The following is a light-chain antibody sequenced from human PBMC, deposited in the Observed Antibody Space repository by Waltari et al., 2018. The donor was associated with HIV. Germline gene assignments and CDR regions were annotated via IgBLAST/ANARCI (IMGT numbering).Light chain of an antibody. CDR2: DVS. Sequence: QSALTQPPSASGSPGQSVTISCTGTRSDVGGYNYVSWYQQHPGKDPKLMIFDVSKRPSGVPDRFAGSKSGNTAFLTVSGLQAEDEADYYCKSYAGSSNPYVFGTGTKVTVL. CDR1: RSDVGGYNY. J-gene: IGLJ1*01. V-gene: IGLV2-8*01. CDR3: KSYAGSSNPYV.